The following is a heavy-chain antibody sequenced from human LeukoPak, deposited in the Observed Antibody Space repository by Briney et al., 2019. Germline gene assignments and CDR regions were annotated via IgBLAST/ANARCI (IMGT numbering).Heavy chain of an antibody. CDR2: IYHSGST. J-gene: IGHJ4*02. V-gene: IGHV4-38-2*02. CDR1: GYSLSSGYY. CDR3: AREYTLYRSGWFLDY. D-gene: IGHD6-19*01. Sequence: SETLTLTCTVSGYSLSSGYYWGWIRQPPGKGLEWIGSIYHSGSTYYNPSLKSRATISIDTSKNQFSLKLSSVTAADTAVYYCAREYTLYRSGWFLDYWGQGTVVTVSS.